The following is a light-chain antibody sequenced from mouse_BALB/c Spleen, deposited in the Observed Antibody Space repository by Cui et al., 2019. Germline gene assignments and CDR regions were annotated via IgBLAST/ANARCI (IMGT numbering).Light chain of an antibody. V-gene: IGKV4-74*01. CDR2: STS. Sequence: QIVLTHSPAIMSASLGERVTITCTASSSVSSSYLHWYQQKPGSSPKLWIYSTSNLASGVPARFSGSGSGTSYSLTISSMEAEDAATYYCHQYHRSPFTFGSGTKLEIK. CDR3: HQYHRSPFT. CDR1: SSVSSSY. J-gene: IGKJ4*01.